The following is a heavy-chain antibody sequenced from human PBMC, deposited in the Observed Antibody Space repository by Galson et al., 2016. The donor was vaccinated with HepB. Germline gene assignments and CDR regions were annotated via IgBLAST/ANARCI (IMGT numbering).Heavy chain of an antibody. CDR1: GFTFRPAW. D-gene: IGHD3-3*01. CDR3: TTIGTYVDYAFWSGSFGGHGIDY. J-gene: IGHJ4*02. V-gene: IGHV3-15*01. CDR2: IKSKTDGGTR. Sequence: SLSLSCAASGFTFRPAWTSWVRQAPGKGLEWVGRIKSKTDGGTRDYAAPVKGRFTISRDDSKNTLYLQMNSLKTEDTAVYYCTTIGTYVDYAFWSGSFGGHGIDYWGQGTLVTGSA.